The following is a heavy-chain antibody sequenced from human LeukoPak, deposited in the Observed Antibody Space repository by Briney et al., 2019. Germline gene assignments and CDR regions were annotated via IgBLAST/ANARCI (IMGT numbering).Heavy chain of an antibody. CDR1: GGSISSSSYY. CDR3: ARLKIPAAVSFDY. D-gene: IGHD6-13*01. CDR2: IYYSGST. V-gene: IGHV4-39*07. J-gene: IGHJ4*02. Sequence: SETLSLTCTVSGGSISSSSYYWGWIRQPPGKGLEWIGSIYYSGSTDYNPSLKSRITMSLDTSKNQFSLKLTSVTAADTAVYYCARLKIPAAVSFDYWGQGTLVTVSS.